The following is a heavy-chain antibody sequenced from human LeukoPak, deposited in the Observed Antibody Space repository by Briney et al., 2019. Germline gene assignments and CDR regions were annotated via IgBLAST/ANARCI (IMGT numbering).Heavy chain of an antibody. CDR2: IKTTTVGGTT. D-gene: IGHD5-12*01. CDR3: TTDFFQGYSGS. J-gene: IGHJ5*02. V-gene: IGHV3-15*01. CDR1: GFTFSNVW. Sequence: HPGGSLRLSCAASGFTFSNVWMTWVRQAPGKGLECVGRIKTTTVGGTTDYAAPVKGRFTISRDDSKNMVYLQMKSLQTEDTAVYYCTTDFFQGYSGSWGQGTLVTVSS.